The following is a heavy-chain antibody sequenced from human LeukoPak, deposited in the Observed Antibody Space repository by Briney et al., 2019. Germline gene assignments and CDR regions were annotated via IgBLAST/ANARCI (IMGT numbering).Heavy chain of an antibody. CDR3: AKDLVGTVATLAGW. CDR1: GFTFSSYS. Sequence: GGSLRLSCAASGFTFSSYSMNWVRQAPGKGLEWVSSISSSSSYIHYADSVKGRFTISRDNAKNSLYLQMNSLRAEDTAVYYCAKDLVGTVATLAGWWGQGTLVTVSS. V-gene: IGHV3-21*04. CDR2: ISSSSSYI. D-gene: IGHD5-12*01. J-gene: IGHJ4*02.